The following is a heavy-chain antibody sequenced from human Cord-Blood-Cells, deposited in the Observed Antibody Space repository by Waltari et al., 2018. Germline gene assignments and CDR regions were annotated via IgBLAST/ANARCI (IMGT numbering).Heavy chain of an antibody. J-gene: IGHJ2*01. CDR2: IKQNGSEK. Sequence: EVQLVESGGGLVQPGGSLRLSGAASGLTVSSFRMRWVRPAPGKGLEWVANIKQNGSEKYYVDSVKGRFTISRDNAKNSLYLQMNSLRAEDTAVYYCARRPKLGIGYFDLWGRGTLVTVSS. CDR1: GLTVSSFR. V-gene: IGHV3-7*01. D-gene: IGHD7-27*01. CDR3: ARRPKLGIGYFDL.